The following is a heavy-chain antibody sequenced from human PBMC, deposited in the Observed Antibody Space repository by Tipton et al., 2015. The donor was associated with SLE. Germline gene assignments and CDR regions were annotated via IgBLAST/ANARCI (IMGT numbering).Heavy chain of an antibody. CDR1: GYTFTSYG. CDR3: AAVGSGYNAFDI. D-gene: IGHD5-12*01. J-gene: IGHJ3*02. V-gene: IGHV1-69*05. Sequence: QSGPEVKKPGASVKVSCKASGYTFTSYGISWVRQAPGQGLEWMGRIIPIFGTANYAQKFQERVTITRDMSTSTAYMELSSLRSEDTAVYYCAAVGSGYNAFDIWGQGTMVTVSS. CDR2: IIPIFGTA.